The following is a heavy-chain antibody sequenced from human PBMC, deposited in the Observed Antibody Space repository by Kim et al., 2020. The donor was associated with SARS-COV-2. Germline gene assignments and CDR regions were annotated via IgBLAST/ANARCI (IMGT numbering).Heavy chain of an antibody. J-gene: IGHJ4*02. V-gene: IGHV3-74*01. D-gene: IGHD3-22*01. CDR3: ARDPTNYYDSID. Sequence: SYADSVKGRFTISRDNAKNTLYLQMNSLRAEDTAVYYCARDPTNYYDSIDWGQGTLVTVSS.